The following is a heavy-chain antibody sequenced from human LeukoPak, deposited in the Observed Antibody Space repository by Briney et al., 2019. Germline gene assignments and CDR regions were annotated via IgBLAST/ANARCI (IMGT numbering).Heavy chain of an antibody. D-gene: IGHD5-18*01. CDR1: GFTFSSYE. V-gene: IGHV3-48*03. CDR3: ARAAKIQLWVNWFDP. J-gene: IGHJ5*02. Sequence: GGSLRLSCAASGFTFSSYEMNWVRQAPGKGLEWVSYISSSGSTIYYADSVKGRFTISRDNAKNSLYLQMNSLRAEETDVYYCARAAKIQLWVNWFDPWGQGTLVTVSS. CDR2: ISSSGSTI.